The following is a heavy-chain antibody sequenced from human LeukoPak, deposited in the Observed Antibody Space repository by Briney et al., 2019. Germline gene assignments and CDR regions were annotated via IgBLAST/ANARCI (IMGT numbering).Heavy chain of an antibody. J-gene: IGHJ4*02. CDR3: ARGEYDYVWGSIDY. Sequence: ASVRVSCKASGYTFTGYYMHWVRQAPGQGLEWMGRINPNSGGTNYAQKFQGRVTMTRDTSISTAYMELSRLRSDDTAVYYCARGEYDYVWGSIDYWGQGTLVTVSS. CDR1: GYTFTGYY. V-gene: IGHV1-2*06. CDR2: INPNSGGT. D-gene: IGHD3-16*01.